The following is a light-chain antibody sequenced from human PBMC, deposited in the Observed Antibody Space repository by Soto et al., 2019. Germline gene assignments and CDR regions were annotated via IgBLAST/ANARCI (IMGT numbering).Light chain of an antibody. J-gene: IGKJ5*01. CDR1: QSVSSSN. V-gene: IGKV3-15*01. CDR2: GAS. Sequence: EIVLTQSPGTLSLSPGERATLSCRASQSVSSSNLAWYQQKPGQAPRLLIYGASTRATGIQARFSGSGSGTEFTLTISSLQSEDFEIYYCKQYNNWPITFGQGTRLEIK. CDR3: KQYNNWPIT.